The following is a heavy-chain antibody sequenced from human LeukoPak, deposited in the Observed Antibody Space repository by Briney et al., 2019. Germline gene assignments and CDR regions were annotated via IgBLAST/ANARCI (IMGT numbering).Heavy chain of an antibody. CDR1: GGSISSSNYY. J-gene: IGHJ5*02. CDR2: INHSGST. D-gene: IGHD3-3*01. CDR3: ARCIGRRYYDFWSGENRMDHDNWFDP. V-gene: IGHV4-39*07. Sequence: SETLSLTCTVSGGSISSSNYYWGWIRQPPGKGLEWIGEINHSGSTNYNPSLKSRVTISVDTPKNQFSLKLSSVTAADTAVYYCARCIGRRYYDFWSGENRMDHDNWFDPWGQGTLVTVSS.